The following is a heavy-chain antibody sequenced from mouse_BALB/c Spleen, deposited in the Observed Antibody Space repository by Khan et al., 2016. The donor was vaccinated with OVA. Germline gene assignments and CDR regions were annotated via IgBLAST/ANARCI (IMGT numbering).Heavy chain of an antibody. CDR1: GYTFTSYW. V-gene: IGHV1S41*01. J-gene: IGHJ4*01. Sequence: DLVKPGASVKLSCKASGYTFTSYWIHWIKQRPGQGLEWIGRIAPGSGSPYYNEMFKGKATLTVDTSSSTAYIQLSSLSSEDSAVYCCARSNYYGSSLYAMDYWGQGTSVTVSS. CDR2: IAPGSGSP. CDR3: ARSNYYGSSLYAMDY. D-gene: IGHD1-1*01.